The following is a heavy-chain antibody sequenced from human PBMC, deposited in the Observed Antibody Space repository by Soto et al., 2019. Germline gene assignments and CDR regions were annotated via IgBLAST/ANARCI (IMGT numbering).Heavy chain of an antibody. D-gene: IGHD3-9*01. CDR1: GFTFSSYG. J-gene: IGHJ4*02. CDR3: ARDRSYDILTGYSYIDY. CDR2: IWYDGSNK. Sequence: QVQLVESGGGVVQPGRSLRLSCAASGFTFSSYGMHWVRQAPGKGLEWVAVIWYDGSNKYYADSVKGRFTISRDNSKNTLYLQMNSLRAEDTAVYYCARDRSYDILTGYSYIDYWGQGTLVTVSS. V-gene: IGHV3-33*01.